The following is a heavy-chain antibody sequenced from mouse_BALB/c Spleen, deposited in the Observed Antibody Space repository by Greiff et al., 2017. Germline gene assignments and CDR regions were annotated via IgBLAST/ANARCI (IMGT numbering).Heavy chain of an antibody. CDR1: GYTFTSYY. V-gene: IGHV1S81*02. Sequence: QVQLQQSGAELVKPGASVKLSCKASGYTFTSYYMYWVKQRPGQGLEWIGEINPSNGGTNFNEKFKSKATLTVDKSSSTAYMQLSSLTSEDSAVYYCTRDYGSSYEVWGAGTTVTVSS. J-gene: IGHJ1*01. CDR2: INPSNGGT. D-gene: IGHD1-1*01. CDR3: TRDYGSSYEV.